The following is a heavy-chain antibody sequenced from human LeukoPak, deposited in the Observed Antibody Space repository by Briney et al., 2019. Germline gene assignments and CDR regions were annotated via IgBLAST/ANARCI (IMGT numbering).Heavy chain of an antibody. CDR3: AKSTLRAALDAFDI. V-gene: IGHV3-23*01. Sequence: GGSLRPSCAASGFTFSSYAMSWVRQAPGKRLEWVSAISGSGGSTYYADSVKGRFTISRDNSKNTLYLQMNSLRAADTAVYYSAKSTLRAALDAFDIWGQGTMVTVSS. D-gene: IGHD2-15*01. CDR1: GFTFSSYA. J-gene: IGHJ3*02. CDR2: ISGSGGST.